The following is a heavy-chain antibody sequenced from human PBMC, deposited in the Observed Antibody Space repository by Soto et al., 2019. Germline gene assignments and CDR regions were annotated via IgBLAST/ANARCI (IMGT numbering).Heavy chain of an antibody. Sequence: QVQLVQSGAEVKKPGASVKVSCKASGYTFTSYGISWVRQAPGQGLEWMGWISAYNGNTNYAQKLQGRVTMTTDTSTSTAHMELRSLRSDDTAVYYCAREASSDDFWSGYQPQNWFDPWGQGTLVTVSS. CDR3: AREASSDDFWSGYQPQNWFDP. D-gene: IGHD3-3*01. J-gene: IGHJ5*02. V-gene: IGHV1-18*04. CDR1: GYTFTSYG. CDR2: ISAYNGNT.